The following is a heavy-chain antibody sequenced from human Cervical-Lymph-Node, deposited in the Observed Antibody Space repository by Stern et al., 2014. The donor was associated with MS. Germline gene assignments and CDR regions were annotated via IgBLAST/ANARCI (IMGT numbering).Heavy chain of an antibody. CDR1: GYTFTSYY. J-gene: IGHJ4*02. CDR3: ARVAMTSLDY. V-gene: IGHV1-46*03. Sequence: QVQLGQSGAEVKKPGASVKVSCKASGYTFTSYYIHWVRQAPGQGIECMGIINPSGDSTSYAQKFQGRLTMTRDTSTSTVYMELSSLRSEDTAVYYCARVAMTSLDYWGQGTLVTVSS. CDR2: INPSGDST.